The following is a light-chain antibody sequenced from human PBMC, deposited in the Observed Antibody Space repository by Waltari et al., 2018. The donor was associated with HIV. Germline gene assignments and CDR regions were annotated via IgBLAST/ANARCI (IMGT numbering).Light chain of an antibody. J-gene: IGKJ1*01. Sequence: EILMTQSPATLSVSPGERATLSCRASLSVNSNLAGYQQKPDQNPRLLIYGTSTRATDIPARFSGSGSGTEFTLTISSLQYEDFAVYYCHHYNNWRETFGQGTKVEIK. CDR2: GTS. CDR1: LSVNSN. V-gene: IGKV3-15*01. CDR3: HHYNNWRET.